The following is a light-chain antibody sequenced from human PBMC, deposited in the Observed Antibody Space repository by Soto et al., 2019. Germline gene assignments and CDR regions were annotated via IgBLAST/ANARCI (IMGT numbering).Light chain of an antibody. CDR3: SSYTSSSTLV. CDR1: SSDVGAHDY. CDR2: DVS. Sequence: QSVLPQPASVSGSPGQSITVSCTGTSSDVGAHDYVSWYQHHPGKAPKLMIYDVSYRPSGVSNRFSGSKSSNTASLTISGLQAEDEADYYCSSYTSSSTLVFGTGTKVTVL. V-gene: IGLV2-14*03. J-gene: IGLJ1*01.